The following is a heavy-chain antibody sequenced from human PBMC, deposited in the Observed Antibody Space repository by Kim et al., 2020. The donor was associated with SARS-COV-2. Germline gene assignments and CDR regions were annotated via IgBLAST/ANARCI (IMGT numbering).Heavy chain of an antibody. CDR3: ARTKRITIFCVVYWFAP. V-gene: IGHV4-30-4*01. Sequence: SETLSLTCTVSGGSISSGDYYWSWIRQPPGKGLEWIGYIYYIGSTYYNPSLKSRVTISVDTSQNQFSLKLSSVTAAATAVYYFARTKRITIFCVVYWFAP. CDR1: GGSISSGDYY. CDR2: IYYIGST. D-gene: IGHD3-3*01. J-gene: IGHJ5*02.